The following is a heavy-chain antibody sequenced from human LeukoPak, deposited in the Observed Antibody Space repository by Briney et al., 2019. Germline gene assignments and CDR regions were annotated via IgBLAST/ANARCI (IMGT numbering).Heavy chain of an antibody. J-gene: IGHJ4*02. Sequence: SETLSLTCTVSGGSISSSSYYWGWIRQPPGKGLEWIGSMYYSGTTYYNPSLKSPVTISVDTSKNQFSLKLSYVTAADTAIYYCVSLAVGYFDWPPSWGQGTLVTVSS. V-gene: IGHV4-39*01. CDR3: VSLAVGYFDWPPS. CDR1: GGSISSSSYY. D-gene: IGHD3-9*01. CDR2: MYYSGTT.